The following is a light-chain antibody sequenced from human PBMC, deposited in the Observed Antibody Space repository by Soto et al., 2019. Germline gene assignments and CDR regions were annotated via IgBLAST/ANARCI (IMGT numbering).Light chain of an antibody. V-gene: IGKV1-5*03. CDR3: QHYNSYADA. Sequence: DIQMTQSPSTLSGSVGDRVTITCRASQTISSWLAWYQQKPGKAPKLLIYKASTLKSGVPSRFSGSGSGTEFTINISSLQHDDFATYYCQHYNSYADAFGQGTKVELK. CDR2: KAS. J-gene: IGKJ1*01. CDR1: QTISSW.